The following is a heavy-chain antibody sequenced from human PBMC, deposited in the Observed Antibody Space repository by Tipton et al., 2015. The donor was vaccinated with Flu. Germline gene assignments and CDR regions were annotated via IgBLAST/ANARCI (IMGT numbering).Heavy chain of an antibody. J-gene: IGHJ6*02. CDR3: VRPSSYLYYGMDV. CDR2: IYYTGST. CDR1: GGSITTSSYY. Sequence: TLSLTCTVSGGSITTSSYYWGWVRQPPGKGLEWLGSIYYTGSTYYSPSLKSRVTISTDTSKDQLSLKLTSVTAADTAVYFCVRPSSYLYYGMDVWGQGTTVTVSS. V-gene: IGHV4-39*01.